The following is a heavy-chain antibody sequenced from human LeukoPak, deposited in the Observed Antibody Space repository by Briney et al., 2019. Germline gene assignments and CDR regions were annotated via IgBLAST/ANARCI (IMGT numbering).Heavy chain of an antibody. CDR1: GFTFSSYS. CDR3: AREPQEGFDY. V-gene: IGHV3-48*01. J-gene: IGHJ4*02. Sequence: GGSLRLSCAASGFTFSSYSMNWVRQAPGKGLEWISYISGSSRAIYYADSVKGRFTISRDNAKNSLYLQMNNLRAEDTAVYYCAREPQEGFDYWGRGTLVTISA. CDR2: ISGSSRAI.